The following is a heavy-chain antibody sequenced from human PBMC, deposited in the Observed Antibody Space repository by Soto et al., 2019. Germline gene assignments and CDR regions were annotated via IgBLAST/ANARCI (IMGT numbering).Heavy chain of an antibody. CDR1: GDTFSRYS. D-gene: IGHD3-16*01. Sequence: QVHLVQSGAEVKKPGSSVRVSCKGSGDTFSRYSISWVHQAPGQGLEWMGRIIPILGIANYAQRFQGRVTLTADKSTNTTYMELSSLKSEDTAVYYCARDRGGGTDDAFDIWGQGTRVTVSS. J-gene: IGHJ3*02. CDR2: IIPILGIA. V-gene: IGHV1-69*08. CDR3: ARDRGGGTDDAFDI.